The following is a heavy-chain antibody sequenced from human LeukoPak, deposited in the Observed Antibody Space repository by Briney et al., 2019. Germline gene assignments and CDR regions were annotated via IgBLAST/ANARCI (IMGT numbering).Heavy chain of an antibody. J-gene: IGHJ4*02. D-gene: IGHD6-13*01. Sequence: PGGSLGLSCTASGFTFGDYAMSWVRQAPGKGLEWVGFIRSKAYGGTTEYAASVKGRFTISRDDSKSIAYLQMNSLKTEDTAVYYCTRALASIAAAGTSGYWGQGTLVTVSS. V-gene: IGHV3-49*04. CDR3: TRALASIAAAGTSGY. CDR1: GFTFGDYA. CDR2: IRSKAYGGTT.